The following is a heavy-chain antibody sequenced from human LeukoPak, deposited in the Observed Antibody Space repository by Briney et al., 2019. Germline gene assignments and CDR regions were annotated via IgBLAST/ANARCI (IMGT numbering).Heavy chain of an antibody. D-gene: IGHD2-2*02. V-gene: IGHV3-23*01. CDR3: AKDVRRVEYCSATTCYTSSFDY. CDR1: GFRFKNFG. CDR2: SASGGGA. J-gene: IGHJ4*02. Sequence: GGSLRLSCAASGFRFKNFGMTWVRQAPGKGLEWVSPSASGGGAYYADSVKGRFTISRDNSKDTLSLQMNTLRAEDTAVYYCAKDVRRVEYCSATTCYTSSFDYWGQGTLVTVSS.